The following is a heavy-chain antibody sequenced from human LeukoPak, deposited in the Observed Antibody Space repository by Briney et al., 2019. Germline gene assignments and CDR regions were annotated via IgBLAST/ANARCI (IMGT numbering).Heavy chain of an antibody. J-gene: IGHJ4*02. CDR3: AHTGYYDSSGYYLDFDC. V-gene: IGHV2-5*01. CDR1: GFSLSTSGVG. D-gene: IGHD3-22*01. Sequence: SGPTLVKPTQTLTLTCTFSGFSLSTSGVGVGWIRQPPGKALEWLALIYWNDDKRYSPSLKSRLTITKDTSKNQVVLTMTNMDPVDTATYYCAHTGYYDSSGYYLDFDCWGQGTLVTVSS. CDR2: IYWNDDK.